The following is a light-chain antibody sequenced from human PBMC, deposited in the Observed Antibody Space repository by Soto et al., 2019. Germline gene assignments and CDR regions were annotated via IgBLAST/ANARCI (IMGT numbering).Light chain of an antibody. CDR3: QQSFSIPIT. CDR1: QSISSY. J-gene: IGKJ5*01. CDR2: AAS. V-gene: IGKV1-39*01. Sequence: DIQMTHSPSSLSAPVGDRVTITCRASQSISSYLNWYQQKPGKAPKLLIYAASSLQSGVPSRFSGSGSGTDFTLTISSLQPEDFATYYCQQSFSIPITFGQGTRLEIK.